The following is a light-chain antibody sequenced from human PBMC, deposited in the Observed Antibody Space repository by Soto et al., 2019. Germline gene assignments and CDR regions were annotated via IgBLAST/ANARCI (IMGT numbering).Light chain of an antibody. V-gene: IGKV3-20*01. J-gene: IGKJ3*01. CDR2: ETS. CDR1: QVVHFKY. CDR3: QQYGRSPLVR. Sequence: EIVLTQSPGTLSLSPGERATLSCRASQVVHFKYVAWYQQKPGQAPRLLIFETSNRATSIPDRFSGSGSATDFTLTVRGREPEDFAVYYCQQYGRSPLVRFGPGTKVEVK.